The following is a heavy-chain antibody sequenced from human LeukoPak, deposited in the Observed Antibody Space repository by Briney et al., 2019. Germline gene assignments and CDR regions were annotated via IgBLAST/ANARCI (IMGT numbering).Heavy chain of an antibody. V-gene: IGHV3-30*02. Sequence: GGSLRLSCAASGFTFSSYGMHWVRQAPGKGLEWVAFIRYDGSNKHHADSVKGRFAISRDNSKNTLYLQMNSLRAEDTAVYYCARDRGGTPYYYYYYMDVWGKGTTVTVSS. J-gene: IGHJ6*03. CDR2: IRYDGSNK. CDR1: GFTFSSYG. CDR3: ARDRGGTPYYYYYYMDV. D-gene: IGHD4-23*01.